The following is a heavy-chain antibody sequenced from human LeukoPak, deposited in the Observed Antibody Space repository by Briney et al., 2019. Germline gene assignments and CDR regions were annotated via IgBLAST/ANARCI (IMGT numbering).Heavy chain of an antibody. V-gene: IGHV4-34*01. D-gene: IGHD2-2*01. J-gene: IGHJ3*02. CDR1: GGSFSGYY. CDR3: ARRRWGVPAAFNI. Sequence: SETLSLTCAVYGGSFSGYYRSWIRQPPGKGLEWIGEINHSGSTNYNPSLKSRVTISVDTSKNQFSLKLSSVTAADTAVYYCARRRWGVPAAFNIWGQGTMVTVSS. CDR2: INHSGST.